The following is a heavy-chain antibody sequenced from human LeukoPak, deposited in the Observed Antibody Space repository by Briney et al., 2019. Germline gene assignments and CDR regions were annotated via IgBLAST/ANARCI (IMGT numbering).Heavy chain of an antibody. CDR2: TDPSDSYT. CDR3: ARSVVVAARGNWFDP. V-gene: IGHV5-10-1*01. J-gene: IGHJ5*02. Sequence: GESLQISCKGSGYSFTSYWISWVRQMPGKGLEWMGRTDPSDSYTNYSPSFQGHVTISADKSVSTAYLQWSSLKASDTAMYYCARSVVVAARGNWFDPWGQGTLVTVPS. D-gene: IGHD2-15*01. CDR1: GYSFTSYW.